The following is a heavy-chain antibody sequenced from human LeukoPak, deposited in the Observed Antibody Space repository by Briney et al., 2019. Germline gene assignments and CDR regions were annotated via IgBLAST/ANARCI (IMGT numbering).Heavy chain of an antibody. J-gene: IGHJ4*02. CDR3: ARGADRWNYFDY. Sequence: PGGSLRLSCAASGFTVSSNFLSWVRQAPGKGLEWVSVIYSGGKTYYADSVKGRFTISRDNSKNTLYLQMNSLRAEDTVVYYCARGADRWNYFDYWGQGTLVTVSS. CDR2: IYSGGKT. CDR1: GFTVSSNF. D-gene: IGHD4-23*01. V-gene: IGHV3-53*01.